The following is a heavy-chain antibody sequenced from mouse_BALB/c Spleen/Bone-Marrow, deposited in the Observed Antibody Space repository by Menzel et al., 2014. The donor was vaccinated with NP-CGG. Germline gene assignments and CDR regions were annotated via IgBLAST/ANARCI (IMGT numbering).Heavy chain of an antibody. D-gene: IGHD1-1*01. CDR3: ARDIGGITLDY. J-gene: IGHJ2*01. CDR2: IRNKANGYTT. Sequence: EVKLQESGGGLVQPGGSLRLSCATSGFTFTDYYMNWVRQPPGKALEWLGFIRNKANGYTTEFSASVKGRFTISRDNSQSILYLQVNTLRAEDSATYYCARDIGGITLDYWGQGTTLTVSS. V-gene: IGHV7-3*02. CDR1: GFTFTDYY.